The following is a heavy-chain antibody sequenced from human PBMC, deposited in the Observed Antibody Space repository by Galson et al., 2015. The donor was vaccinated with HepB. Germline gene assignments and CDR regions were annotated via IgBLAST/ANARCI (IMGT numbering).Heavy chain of an antibody. V-gene: IGHV1-69*10. CDR2: IIPIFGIA. D-gene: IGHD5-12*01. CDR3: ARAEIDLVATIFDY. J-gene: IGHJ4*02. Sequence: SVKVSCKASGGTFSSYAISWVRQAPGQGLEWMGGIIPIFGIANYAQKFQGRVTITADKSTSTAYMELSSLRSEDTAVYYCARAEIDLVATIFDYWGQGTLVTVSS. CDR1: GGTFSSYA.